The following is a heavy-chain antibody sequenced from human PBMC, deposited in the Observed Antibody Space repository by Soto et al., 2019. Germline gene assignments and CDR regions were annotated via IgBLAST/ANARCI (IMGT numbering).Heavy chain of an antibody. CDR1: GYSFTSYL. Sequence: GESLKISFKGSGYSFTSYLICWVRQMPGKGLEWMGIIYPGDSDTRYSPSFQGQVTISADKSISTAYLQWSSLKASDTAMYYCSIDSSGWYEGITGHYYSYGMDVWGQGTTVTVSS. J-gene: IGHJ6*02. D-gene: IGHD6-19*01. CDR3: SIDSSGWYEGITGHYYSYGMDV. CDR2: IYPGDSDT. V-gene: IGHV5-51*01.